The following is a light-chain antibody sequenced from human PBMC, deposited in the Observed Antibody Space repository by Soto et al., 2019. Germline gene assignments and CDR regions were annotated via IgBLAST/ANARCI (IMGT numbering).Light chain of an antibody. CDR2: EGS. Sequence: QSALTQPASVSGSPGQSITISYTGTSSEVGSYNLVSWYQQHPGKAPKLMIYEGSKRPSGVSNRFSGSKSGNTASLTISGLQTEDEADYYCCSYAGSSTHVVFGGGTKVTVL. CDR1: SSEVGSYNL. J-gene: IGLJ2*01. V-gene: IGLV2-23*01. CDR3: CSYAGSSTHVV.